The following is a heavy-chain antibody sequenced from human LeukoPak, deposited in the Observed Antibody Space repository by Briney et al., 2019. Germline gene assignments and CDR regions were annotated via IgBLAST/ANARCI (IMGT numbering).Heavy chain of an antibody. CDR1: GGTFSSYA. CDR2: IIPIFGTA. D-gene: IGHD5-18*01. Sequence: ASVKVSCKASGGTFSSYAISWVRQAPGQGLEWMGGIIPIFGTANYAQKFQGRVTITADKSTSTAYMELSSLRSDDTAVYYCARGGWSGYSYGSEPEKYFDYWGQGTLVTVSS. V-gene: IGHV1-69*06. J-gene: IGHJ4*02. CDR3: ARGGWSGYSYGSEPEKYFDY.